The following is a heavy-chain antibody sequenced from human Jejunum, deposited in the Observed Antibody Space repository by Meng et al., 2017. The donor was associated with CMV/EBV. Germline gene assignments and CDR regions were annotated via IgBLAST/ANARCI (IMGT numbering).Heavy chain of an antibody. CDR3: ARFYCSSTSCPHVLFDY. J-gene: IGHJ4*02. Sequence: QVQLGHAGAEVKKPGASVKVSCEASGFIFTSYAISWVRQAPGQGLQYMGWISAYNGNTNYAQELQGRVTMTTGTSTSTAYMELRSLRFDDTAVYYCARFYCSSTSCPHVLFDYWGQGTLVTVSS. D-gene: IGHD2-2*01. V-gene: IGHV1-18*01. CDR2: ISAYNGNT. CDR1: GFIFTSYA.